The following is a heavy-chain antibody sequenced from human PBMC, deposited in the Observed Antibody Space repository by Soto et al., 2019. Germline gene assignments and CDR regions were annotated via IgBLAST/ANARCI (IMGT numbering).Heavy chain of an antibody. CDR2: INPSGGST. J-gene: IGHJ4*02. CDR1: GYTFTSYY. Sequence: QVQLVQSGAEVKKPGASVKVSCKASGYTFTSYYMHWVRQAPGQGLEWMGIINPSGGSTSYAQKFQGRVTKPRDTSTSTVYMELSSLRSEDTAVYYCASRAGSGSYLDYWGQGTLVTVSS. CDR3: ASRAGSGSYLDY. D-gene: IGHD3-10*01. V-gene: IGHV1-46*03.